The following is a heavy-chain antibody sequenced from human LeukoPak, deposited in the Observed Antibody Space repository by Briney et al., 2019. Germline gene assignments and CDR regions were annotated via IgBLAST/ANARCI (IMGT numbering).Heavy chain of an antibody. J-gene: IGHJ6*03. CDR1: GYTFTSYG. V-gene: IGHV1-18*01. Sequence: ASVKVSCKASGYTFTSYGISWVRQAPGQGLEWMGWISAYNSNTNYAQKLQGRVTMTTDTSTSTAYMELRSLRSDDTAVYYCARASSIAARPGTNMDVWGKGTTVTVSS. CDR2: ISAYNSNT. D-gene: IGHD6-6*01. CDR3: ARASSIAARPGTNMDV.